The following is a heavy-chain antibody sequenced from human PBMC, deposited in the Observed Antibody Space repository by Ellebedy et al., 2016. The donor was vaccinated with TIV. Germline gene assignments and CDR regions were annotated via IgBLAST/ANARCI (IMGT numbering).Heavy chain of an antibody. Sequence: GESLKISXGASGFTFSSYSMNWVRQAPGKGLEWVGRIQSKIDGGTTDFAAPVIGRFTISRDDSKNTLYLQMNSLKTEDTAVYYCITDPGCTSTSCYKNWGQGTLVTVSS. CDR2: IQSKIDGGTT. D-gene: IGHD2-2*02. J-gene: IGHJ4*02. V-gene: IGHV3-15*07. CDR3: ITDPGCTSTSCYKN. CDR1: GFTFSSYS.